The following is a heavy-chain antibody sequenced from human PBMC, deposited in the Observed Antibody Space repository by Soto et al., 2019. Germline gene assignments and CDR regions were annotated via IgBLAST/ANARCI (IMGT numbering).Heavy chain of an antibody. D-gene: IGHD3-9*01. CDR2: ISWDGGIT. CDR1: GFTFNAYT. V-gene: IGHV3-43*01. Sequence: HPGGSLRLSCAASGFTFNAYTMHWVRQAPGKGLEWVSLISWDGGITYYGDSVKGRFTVSRDNSDNSLYLQMTSLRSDDTACYYCAKDSYDILTGQKRYFDSWGQGTLVTVSS. CDR3: AKDSYDILTGQKRYFDS. J-gene: IGHJ4*02.